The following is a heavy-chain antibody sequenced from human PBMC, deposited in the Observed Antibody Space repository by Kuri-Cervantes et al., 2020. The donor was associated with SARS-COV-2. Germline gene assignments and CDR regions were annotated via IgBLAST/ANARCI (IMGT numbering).Heavy chain of an antibody. CDR2: IYYNGVT. CDR3: ATDKPSYGGNGYLQL. J-gene: IGHJ1*01. V-gene: IGHV4-31*03. Sequence: LRLSCSVSGGSIRSGAYYCHWIRHRPGKGLEWIGNIYYNGVTYYNPSLKSRVTISVDTSKNQFSLELSSMTAADTAVYYCATDKPSYGGNGYLQLWGQGTLVTVSS. D-gene: IGHD4-23*01. CDR1: GGSIRSGAYY.